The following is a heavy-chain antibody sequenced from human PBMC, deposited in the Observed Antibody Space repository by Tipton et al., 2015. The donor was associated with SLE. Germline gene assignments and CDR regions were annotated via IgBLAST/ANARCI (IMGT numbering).Heavy chain of an antibody. CDR1: GFTFTSYA. V-gene: IGHV3-30*04. D-gene: IGHD3-3*01. J-gene: IGHJ4*02. CDR3: AKADRGSAFGVPGDY. Sequence: RLSCAASGFTFTSYAMHWVRQAPGKGLEWVAVISSGGSNEYYADSVKGRFTISRDDSRNSLFLQMNSLSGEDTAVYYCAKADRGSAFGVPGDYWGQGTLVTVSS. CDR2: ISSGGSNE.